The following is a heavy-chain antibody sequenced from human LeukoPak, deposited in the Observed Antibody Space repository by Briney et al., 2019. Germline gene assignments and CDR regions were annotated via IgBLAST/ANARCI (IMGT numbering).Heavy chain of an antibody. Sequence: PSETLSLTCTVSGGSISSYYWSWIRQPAGKGLEWIGRIYTSGSTNYNPSLKSRVTISVDKSKNQFSLKLSSVTAADTAVYYCASSSVSSSSWAQGTFDYWGQGTLVTVSS. CDR2: IYTSGST. CDR1: GGSISSYY. V-gene: IGHV4-4*07. CDR3: ASSSVSSSSWAQGTFDY. D-gene: IGHD6-13*01. J-gene: IGHJ4*02.